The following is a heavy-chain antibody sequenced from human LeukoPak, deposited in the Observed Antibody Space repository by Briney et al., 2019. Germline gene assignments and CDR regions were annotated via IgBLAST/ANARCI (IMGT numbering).Heavy chain of an antibody. D-gene: IGHD2-2*01. CDR2: FYSSGST. CDR1: GGSISSFY. CDR3: ARVLPDVPAADI. Sequence: SETLSLTCTVSGGSISSFYWSWIRQAPGKGLEWIGYFYSSGSTTYNPSLKSRVTISVDTSKNQFSLKLTSVTAADTAVYYCARVLPDVPAADIWGQGTMVTVSS. J-gene: IGHJ3*02. V-gene: IGHV4-59*12.